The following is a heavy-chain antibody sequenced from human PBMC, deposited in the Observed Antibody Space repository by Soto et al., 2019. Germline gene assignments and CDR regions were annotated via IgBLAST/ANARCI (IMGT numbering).Heavy chain of an antibody. CDR2: ISYDGVNK. J-gene: IGHJ4*02. CDR1: GFTFSTYG. CDR3: SKSLYNWRDGFFDY. D-gene: IGHD1-1*01. Sequence: QVQLVESGGGVVQPGRSLRLSCAASGFTFSTYGMHWVRQAPGKGLEWVAVISYDGVNKYYADSVKGRFTISRDNSKNTLYLQMNSLSAEDTDVYYCSKSLYNWRDGFFDYWGQGTLVTVSS. V-gene: IGHV3-30*18.